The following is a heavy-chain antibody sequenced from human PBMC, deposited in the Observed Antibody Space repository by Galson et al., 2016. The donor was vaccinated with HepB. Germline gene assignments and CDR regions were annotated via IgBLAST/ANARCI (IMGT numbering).Heavy chain of an antibody. CDR3: AKNDILAGYSAFDY. CDR1: A. Sequence: AMHWVRQAPGQGLEWVAVISYDGSHKYYAASVKGRFTISRDNSKNTLSLQMTSLRAEDTAVYYCAKNDILAGYSAFDYWGHGTLVTVSS. CDR2: ISYDGSHK. D-gene: IGHD3-9*01. J-gene: IGHJ4*01. V-gene: IGHV3-30*18.